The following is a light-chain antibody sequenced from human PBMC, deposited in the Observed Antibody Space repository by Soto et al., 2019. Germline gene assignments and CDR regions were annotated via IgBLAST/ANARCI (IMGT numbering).Light chain of an antibody. Sequence: EVVMTPSPGTLSVSLGESATLSCRASQRVDGYLAWYQQKTGQAPRLLLYGASTRATGVTARFRGGGAGTKFTPTISSLQSEESAVYYCQQYHKWPPITFGQGTRLGIK. CDR1: QRVDGY. CDR3: QQYHKWPPIT. V-gene: IGKV3-15*01. J-gene: IGKJ5*01. CDR2: GAS.